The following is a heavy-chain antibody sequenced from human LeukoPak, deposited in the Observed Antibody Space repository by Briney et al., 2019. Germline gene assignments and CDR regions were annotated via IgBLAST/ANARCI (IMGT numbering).Heavy chain of an antibody. Sequence: GGSLRLSCVASGFSFSKYGMHWVRQAPGKGLQWLAIIWYDGHNKYYADSVKGRFSISRDNSKNTLFLEMNDLKAEDTAVYYCEREWGLIAVAGGPGYWGQGTLVTVSS. J-gene: IGHJ4*02. CDR3: EREWGLIAVAGGPGY. CDR1: GFSFSKYG. V-gene: IGHV3-33*01. CDR2: IWYDGHNK. D-gene: IGHD2-21*01.